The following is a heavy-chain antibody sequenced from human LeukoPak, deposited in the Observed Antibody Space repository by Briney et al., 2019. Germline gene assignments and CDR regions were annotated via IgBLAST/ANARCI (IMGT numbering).Heavy chain of an antibody. Sequence: SETLSLTCAVSGGSISSSSYYWGWIRQPPGKGLEWIGSIYYSGSTYYNPSLKSRVTISVDTSKNQFSLKLSSVTAADTAVYYCARREVEQLLFPGDAFDIWGQRTMVTVSS. CDR3: ARREVEQLLFPGDAFDI. CDR2: IYYSGST. V-gene: IGHV4-39*01. D-gene: IGHD2-2*01. CDR1: GGSISSSSYY. J-gene: IGHJ3*02.